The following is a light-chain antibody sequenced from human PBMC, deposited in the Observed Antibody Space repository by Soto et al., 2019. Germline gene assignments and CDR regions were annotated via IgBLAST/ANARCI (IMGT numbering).Light chain of an antibody. CDR1: ESVSTY. Sequence: EIVLTQSPATLSLSLGERATLSCRARESVSTYLGWYQQKPGQAPRLLMSDVSRRATGIPARFSGSGSGTDFTLTISSLEPEDVAVYYCQHRVHVPTFGGGTKVEI. J-gene: IGKJ4*01. CDR2: DVS. V-gene: IGKV3-11*01. CDR3: QHRVHVPT.